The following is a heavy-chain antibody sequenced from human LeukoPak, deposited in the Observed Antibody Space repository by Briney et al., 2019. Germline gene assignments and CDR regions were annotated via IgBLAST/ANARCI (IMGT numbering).Heavy chain of an antibody. CDR3: ARRRVVVAARIDY. CDR2: INHSGST. V-gene: IGHV4-34*01. Sequence: PSETLSLTCAVYGGSFSGYYWSWIRQPPGKGLEWMGEINHSGSTNYNPSLKSRVTISVDTSKNQFSLKLSSVTAADTAVYYCARRRVVVAARIDYWGQGTLVTVSS. CDR1: GGSFSGYY. D-gene: IGHD2-15*01. J-gene: IGHJ4*02.